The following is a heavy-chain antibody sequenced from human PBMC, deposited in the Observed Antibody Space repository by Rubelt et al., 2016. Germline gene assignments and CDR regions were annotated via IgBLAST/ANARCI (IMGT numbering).Heavy chain of an antibody. CDR1: GGSFSGYY. CDR3: ARGVTMVRGVSADWFDP. J-gene: IGHJ5*02. V-gene: IGHV4-34*01. D-gene: IGHD3-10*01. CDR2: IYYSGST. Sequence: QVQLQQWGAGLLKPSETLSLTCAVYGGSFSGYYWSWIRQPPGKGLEWIGSIYYSGSTYYNPALKGRVTISVDTSKNRFSLKLSSVTAADTAVYYWARGVTMVRGVSADWFDPWGQGTLVTVSS.